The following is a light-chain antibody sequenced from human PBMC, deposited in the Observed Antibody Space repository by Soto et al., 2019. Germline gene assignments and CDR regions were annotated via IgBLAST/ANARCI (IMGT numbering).Light chain of an antibody. Sequence: QSVLTQPASVSGSPGQSITISCTGTSSDVGSYNLVSWYQQHPGKAPKLMIYDGSKRPSGVSNRFSGSKSDNTASLTISGLQAEDEADYYCCPYAGSSTLVFGTGTKLTVL. CDR2: DGS. V-gene: IGLV2-23*01. CDR1: SSDVGSYNL. CDR3: CPYAGSSTLV. J-gene: IGLJ1*01.